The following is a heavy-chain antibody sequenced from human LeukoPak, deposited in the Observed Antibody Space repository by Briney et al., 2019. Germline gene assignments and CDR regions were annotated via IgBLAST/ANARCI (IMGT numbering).Heavy chain of an antibody. Sequence: PGGSLRLSCAASGFTFSSYSMNWVRQAPGKGLEWVSSISSSSSYIYYADSVKGRFTISRDNAKNSLYLQMNSLRAEDTAVYYCARDSGHYGILTGYQDAFDIWGQGTMVTVSS. D-gene: IGHD3-9*01. CDR1: GFTFSSYS. CDR2: ISSSSSYI. J-gene: IGHJ3*02. V-gene: IGHV3-21*01. CDR3: ARDSGHYGILTGYQDAFDI.